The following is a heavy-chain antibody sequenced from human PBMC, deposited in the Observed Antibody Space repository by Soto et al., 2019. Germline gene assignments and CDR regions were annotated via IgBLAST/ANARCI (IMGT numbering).Heavy chain of an antibody. Sequence: QVQLVQSGAEVKKPGASVKVSCKASGYTFTGYYMHWVRQAPGQGLEWMGWINPNSGGTNYAQKFQGWVTMTRDTSNXTDYMELSRLRSDDTAVYYCARGTSPTAAGEHIDYWGQGTLVTVSS. CDR1: GYTFTGYY. V-gene: IGHV1-2*04. CDR2: INPNSGGT. CDR3: ARGTSPTAAGEHIDY. D-gene: IGHD6-13*01. J-gene: IGHJ4*02.